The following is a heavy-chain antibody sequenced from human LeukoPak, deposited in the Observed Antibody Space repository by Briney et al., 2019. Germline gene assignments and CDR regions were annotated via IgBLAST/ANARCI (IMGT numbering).Heavy chain of an antibody. Sequence: QPGGSLRLSYAASGFIFNNYGLIWVRQAPGKGLEWVSAISNDGGGTQYADFVEGRFTISRDNSKDTLFLQMSSLRAEDTALYYCAKGSSGYFADLWGQGTLVTVSS. D-gene: IGHD3-22*01. CDR2: ISNDGGGT. CDR1: GFIFNNYG. CDR3: AKGSSGYFADL. J-gene: IGHJ5*02. V-gene: IGHV3-23*01.